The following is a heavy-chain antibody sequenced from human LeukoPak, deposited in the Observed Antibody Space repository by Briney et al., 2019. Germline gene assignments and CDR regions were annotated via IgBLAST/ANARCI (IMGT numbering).Heavy chain of an antibody. V-gene: IGHV3-9*01. CDR3: AAGRAAPYAFDI. CDR2: ISWNSGSI. D-gene: IGHD2-15*01. CDR1: GFTFDDYA. J-gene: IGHJ3*02. Sequence: GGSLRLSCAASGFTFDDYAMHWVRQAPGKGLEWVSGISWNSGSIGYADSVKGRFTISRDNAKNSLYLQMNSLRAEDTAVYYCAAGRAAPYAFDIWGQGTMVTVSS.